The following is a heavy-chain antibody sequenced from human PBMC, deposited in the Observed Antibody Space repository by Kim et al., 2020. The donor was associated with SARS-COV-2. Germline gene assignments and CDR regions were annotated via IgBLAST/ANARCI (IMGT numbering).Heavy chain of an antibody. CDR1: GGSFSGYY. V-gene: IGHV4-34*01. J-gene: IGHJ6*03. Sequence: SETLSLTCAVYGGSFSGYYWSWIRQPPGKGLEWIGEINHSGSTNYNPSLNSRVTISVDTSKNQFSLKLSSVTAADTAVYYCARGTRQWLVRGPYYYYMDVWSKGTTVTVSS. D-gene: IGHD6-19*01. CDR3: ARGTRQWLVRGPYYYYMDV. CDR2: INHSGST.